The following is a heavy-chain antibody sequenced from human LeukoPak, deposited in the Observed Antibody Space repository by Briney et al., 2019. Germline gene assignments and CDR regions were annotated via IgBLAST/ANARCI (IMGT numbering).Heavy chain of an antibody. Sequence: GGSLRLSCAASGFTFSSYAMHWVRQAPGKGLEWVAVISYDGSNKYYADSVKGRFTISRDNSKNTLYLQMNSLRSDDTAVYYCARVSLSGYEAFDYWGQGTLVTVSS. D-gene: IGHD5-12*01. CDR3: ARVSLSGYEAFDY. CDR2: ISYDGSNK. V-gene: IGHV3-30-3*01. CDR1: GFTFSSYA. J-gene: IGHJ4*02.